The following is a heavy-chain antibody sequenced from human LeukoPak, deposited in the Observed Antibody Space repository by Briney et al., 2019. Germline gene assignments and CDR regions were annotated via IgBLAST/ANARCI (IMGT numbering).Heavy chain of an antibody. J-gene: IGHJ5*02. Sequence: ASVKVSCKASGYTFTSYAMHWVRQAPGQRLEWMGWINAGNGNTKYSQKFQGRVTITRDTSASTAYMELSSLRSEDTAVYYCARSAAAAGATLENWFDPWGQGTLVTVSS. D-gene: IGHD6-13*01. CDR3: ARSAAAAGATLENWFDP. V-gene: IGHV1-3*01. CDR1: GYTFTSYA. CDR2: INAGNGNT.